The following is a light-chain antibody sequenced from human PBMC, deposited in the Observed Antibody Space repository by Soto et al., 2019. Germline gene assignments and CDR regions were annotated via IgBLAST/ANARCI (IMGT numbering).Light chain of an antibody. CDR2: AAS. Sequence: EIVSTQSPGTLSLSPGERATLSCRASQSVTSSYLAWYQQKPGQAPRLLIYAASSRASAIPDRFRVSGYGTDFGIYISRLETEDFAVYYCDQYGTSPQPFGQGTKVDIK. V-gene: IGKV3-20*01. J-gene: IGKJ1*01. CDR1: QSVTSSY. CDR3: DQYGTSPQP.